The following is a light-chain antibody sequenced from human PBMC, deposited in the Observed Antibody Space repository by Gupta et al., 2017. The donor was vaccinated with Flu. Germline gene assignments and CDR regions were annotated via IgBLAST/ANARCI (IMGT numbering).Light chain of an antibody. CDR2: EVS. V-gene: IGLV2-14*01. CDR1: SSDIGDFNY. J-gene: IGLJ3*02. CDR3: RSYTWL. Sequence: QSALTQPASVSGSPGQSITISCTGTSSDIGDFNYVSWYQQHPGKAPKLVIYEVSHRPSRVSNRFSGSKSGNTASLTISGLQAEDEADYYCRSYTWLFGGGTKVTVL.